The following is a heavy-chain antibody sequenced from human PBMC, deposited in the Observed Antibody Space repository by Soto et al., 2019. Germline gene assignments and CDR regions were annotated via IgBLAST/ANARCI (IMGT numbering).Heavy chain of an antibody. CDR1: GFSFSSYA. J-gene: IGHJ3*01. Sequence: EVQLLESGGGLVQPGGSLRLSCTASGFSFSSYAMSWVRQAPGKGLEWVSVISGSTATIHYADSVKGRFTISRDNSKNTLYLEMNSMRAEDTAVYYCAKGRKGYHDSNVSPWTFDVWGQGTMVTVSP. D-gene: IGHD3-22*01. CDR3: AKGRKGYHDSNVSPWTFDV. V-gene: IGHV3-23*01. CDR2: ISGSTATI.